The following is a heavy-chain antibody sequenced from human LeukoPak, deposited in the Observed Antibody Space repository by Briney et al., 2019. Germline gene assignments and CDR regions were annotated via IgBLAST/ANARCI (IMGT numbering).Heavy chain of an antibody. V-gene: IGHV1-69*05. CDR2: IIPIFGTA. Sequence: GASVKVSXKASGGTFSSYAISWVRQAPGQGLEWMGRIIPIFGTANYAQKFQGRVTITTDESTSTAYMELSSLRSEDTAVYYCARVTLRGLGNWFDPWGQGTLVTVSS. CDR3: ARVTLRGLGNWFDP. D-gene: IGHD3-10*01. CDR1: GGTFSSYA. J-gene: IGHJ5*02.